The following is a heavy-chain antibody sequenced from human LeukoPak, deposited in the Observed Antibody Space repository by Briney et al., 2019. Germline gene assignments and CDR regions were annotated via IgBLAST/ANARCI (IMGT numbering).Heavy chain of an antibody. V-gene: IGHV1-46*01. Sequence: ASVKVSCKASGYTFTSYYMHWVRQVPGQGLEWMGIINPSGGSTSYAQKSQGRVTMTRDMSTSTVYMELSSLRSEDTAVYYCARRTPRSYGLDYWGQGTLVTVSS. D-gene: IGHD5-18*01. CDR1: GYTFTSYY. CDR3: ARRTPRSYGLDY. J-gene: IGHJ4*02. CDR2: INPSGGST.